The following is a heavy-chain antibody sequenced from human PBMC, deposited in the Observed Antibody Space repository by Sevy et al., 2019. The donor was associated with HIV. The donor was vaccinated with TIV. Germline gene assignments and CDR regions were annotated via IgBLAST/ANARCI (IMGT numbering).Heavy chain of an antibody. Sequence: ASVKVSCKASGGTFSSYAISWVRQAPGQGLEWMGGIIPIFGTANYAQKFQGRVTITADESTSTAYMELSSLRSGDTAVYYCARDTVTMVRGVINYYYYGMDVWGQGTTVTVSS. D-gene: IGHD3-10*01. V-gene: IGHV1-69*13. CDR2: IIPIFGTA. J-gene: IGHJ6*02. CDR1: GGTFSSYA. CDR3: ARDTVTMVRGVINYYYYGMDV.